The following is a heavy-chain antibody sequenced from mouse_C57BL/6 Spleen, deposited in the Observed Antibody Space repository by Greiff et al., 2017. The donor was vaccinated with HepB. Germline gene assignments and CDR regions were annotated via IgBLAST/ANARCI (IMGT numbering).Heavy chain of an antibody. V-gene: IGHV1-82*01. Sequence: VQLQQSGPELVKPGASVKISCKASGYAFSSSWMNWVKQRPGKGLEWIGRIYPGDGDTNYNGKFKGKATLTADKSSSTADMQIRSLTTEDSAVYFCARSGSEGDVDYWGQGTTLTVSS. D-gene: IGHD3-3*01. CDR1: GYAFSSSW. J-gene: IGHJ2*01. CDR2: IYPGDGDT. CDR3: ARSGSEGDVDY.